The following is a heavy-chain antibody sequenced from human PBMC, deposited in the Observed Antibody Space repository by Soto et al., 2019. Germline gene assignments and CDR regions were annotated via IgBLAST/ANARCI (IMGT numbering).Heavy chain of an antibody. D-gene: IGHD6-19*01. CDR2: IWYDGSNK. V-gene: IGHV3-33*01. CDR3: ARGLFASASGQDFDY. Sequence: GGSLRLSCAASGFTFSSYGMHWVRQAPGKGLEWVAVIWYDGSNKYYADSVKGRFTISRDNSKNTLYLQMNSLRAEDTAVYYCARGLFASASGQDFDYWGQGTLVTVSS. CDR1: GFTFSSYG. J-gene: IGHJ4*02.